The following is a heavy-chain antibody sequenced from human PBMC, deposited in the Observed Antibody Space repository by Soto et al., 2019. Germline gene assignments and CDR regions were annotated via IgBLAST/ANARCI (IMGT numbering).Heavy chain of an antibody. Sequence: GGSLRLSCAASGFTFSDYYMSWIRQAPGKGLEWVSYISSSGSTINYADSVKVRFTITSYSAKNSLYLQLNSLRAEATAVYYCARDWGYELYSFDYWGQGTLVTVSS. CDR2: ISSSGSTI. D-gene: IGHD3-16*01. CDR3: ARDWGYELYSFDY. CDR1: GFTFSDYY. V-gene: IGHV3-11*01. J-gene: IGHJ4*02.